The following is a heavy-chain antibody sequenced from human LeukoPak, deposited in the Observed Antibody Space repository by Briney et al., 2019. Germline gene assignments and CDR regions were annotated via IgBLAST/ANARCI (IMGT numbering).Heavy chain of an antibody. Sequence: GESLKISCKGSGYTYTKSWIAWVRQMPGKGLELMGIIYPVDSETRYSPSFEGQVTISVDKSISTAYLQWSSLKASDTAMYYCARGAAGTTPDYYYFGLDVWGQGTTVRVSS. V-gene: IGHV5-51*01. J-gene: IGHJ6*02. D-gene: IGHD1-7*01. CDR2: IYPVDSET. CDR3: ARGAAGTTPDYYYFGLDV. CDR1: GYTYTKSW.